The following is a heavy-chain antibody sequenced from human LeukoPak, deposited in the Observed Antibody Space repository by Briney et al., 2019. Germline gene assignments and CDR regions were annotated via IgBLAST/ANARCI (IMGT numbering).Heavy chain of an antibody. J-gene: IGHJ4*02. CDR2: IYSGGST. V-gene: IGHV3-53*01. CDR1: EFTVSSNY. CDR3: ARDRPRGSGSLNFDY. Sequence: GGSLRLSCAASEFTVSSNYMSWVRQAPGKGLEWVSVIYSGGSTYYADSVKGRFTISRDNSKNTLYLQMNSLRAEDTAVYYCARDRPRGSGSLNFDYWGQGTLVTVSS. D-gene: IGHD3-10*01.